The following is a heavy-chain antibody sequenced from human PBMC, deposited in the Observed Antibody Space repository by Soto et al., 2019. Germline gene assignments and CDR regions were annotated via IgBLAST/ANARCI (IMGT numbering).Heavy chain of an antibody. CDR1: GGLISTVGHY. J-gene: IGHJ4*02. CDR3: ARATGTLRSRNCDY. D-gene: IGHD1-1*01. CDR2: IYHTGST. Sequence: ASETLSLTCSVSGGLISTVGHYWTWIRQHPGKGLEWIGSIYHTGSTYYSKTLRIPLTMSVDTSNRQLSLRLSAVTAADTSVYYCARATGTLRSRNCDYWGQGSLVTVSS. V-gene: IGHV4-31*01.